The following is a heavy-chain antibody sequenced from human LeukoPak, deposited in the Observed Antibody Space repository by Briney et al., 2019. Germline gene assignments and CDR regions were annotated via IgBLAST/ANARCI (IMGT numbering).Heavy chain of an antibody. V-gene: IGHV3-30*04. CDR3: ASEDYVWGSYRYYFDY. Sequence: GRSLRLSCAVSGFTFSSYAMHWVRHAPGNGLEWESVISYDGSNKYYADSVHGRFTISRDNSKNTLYLQMNSLRAEDTAVYYCASEDYVWGSYRYYFDYWGQGSLVTVSS. CDR1: GFTFSSYA. D-gene: IGHD3-16*02. J-gene: IGHJ4*02. CDR2: ISYDGSNK.